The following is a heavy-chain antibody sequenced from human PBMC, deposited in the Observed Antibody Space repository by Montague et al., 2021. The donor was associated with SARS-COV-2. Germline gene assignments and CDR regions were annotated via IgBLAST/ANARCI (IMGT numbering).Heavy chain of an antibody. CDR1: LRSIGGDL. CDR3: ARSLDPSGTYYLPY. Sequence: SETLSLTCSVYLRSIGGDLWRRPREHTSERQSPKELVCHRRLETYSPSFKSRVTISIDTPKNQFSLKLSSVTAADTAVYYCARSLDPSGTYYLPYWGQGTLVTVSS. D-gene: IGHD3-10*01. V-gene: IGHV4-59*13. J-gene: IGHJ4*02. CDR2: VCHRRLE.